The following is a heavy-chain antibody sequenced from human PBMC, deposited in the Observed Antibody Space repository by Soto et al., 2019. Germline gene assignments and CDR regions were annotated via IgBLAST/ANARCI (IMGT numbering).Heavy chain of an antibody. CDR2: ISSSGSTI. D-gene: IGHD1-26*01. V-gene: IGHV3-11*01. CDR1: GFTFSDYY. CDR3: AKEVEAIGTPLFDY. J-gene: IGHJ4*02. Sequence: PGGSLRLSCAASGFTFSDYYMSWIRQAPGKGLEWVSYISSSGSTIYYADSVKGRFTISRDNAKNTLYLQMNSLRAEDTAVYYCAKEVEAIGTPLFDYWGQGTLVTVSS.